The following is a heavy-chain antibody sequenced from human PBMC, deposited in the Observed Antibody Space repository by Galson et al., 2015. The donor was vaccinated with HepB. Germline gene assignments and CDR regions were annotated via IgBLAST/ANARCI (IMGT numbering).Heavy chain of an antibody. CDR1: GFTFSTYR. J-gene: IGHJ4*02. Sequence: GSLRLSCAASGFTFSTYRMHWVRQAPGKGLVWVSRISGDESSTDYADSVKGRFTISRDNAKNTLYLQMNSLRAEDTAVYYCVRSNYVFDYWGQGTLVTVSS. CDR3: VRSNYVFDY. D-gene: IGHD3-16*01. CDR2: ISGDESST. V-gene: IGHV3-74*01.